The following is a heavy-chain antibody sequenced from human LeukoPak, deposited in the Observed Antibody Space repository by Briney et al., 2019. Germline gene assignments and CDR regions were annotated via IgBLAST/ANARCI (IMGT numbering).Heavy chain of an antibody. D-gene: IGHD3-22*01. CDR1: GGSISSSSYF. CDR3: AGSYYSDSSGYYFLGYFQH. J-gene: IGHJ1*01. V-gene: IGHV4-39*01. CDR2: FSYSGST. Sequence: PSGTLSLTCAVSGGSISSSSYFWGWIRQPPGKGLEWIGSFSYSGSTYYSPSLMSRVTTSVDTSRNQFSLKLSSVTAADTAVYYCAGSYYSDSSGYYFLGYFQHWGQGTLVTVSS.